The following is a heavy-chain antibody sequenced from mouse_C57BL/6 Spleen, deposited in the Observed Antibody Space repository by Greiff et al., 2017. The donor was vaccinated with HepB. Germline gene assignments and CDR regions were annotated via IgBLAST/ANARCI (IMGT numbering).Heavy chain of an antibody. CDR3: TRVITTVVELFGY. D-gene: IGHD1-1*01. CDR2: IDPETGGT. J-gene: IGHJ2*01. V-gene: IGHV1-15*01. Sequence: QVQLQQSGAELVRPGASVTLSCKASGYTFTDYEMHWVKQTPVHGLEWIGAIDPETGGTAYKQKFKGKAILTADKSSSTAYMELRSLTSEDSAVYYCTRVITTVVELFGYWGQGTTLTVSS. CDR1: GYTFTDYE.